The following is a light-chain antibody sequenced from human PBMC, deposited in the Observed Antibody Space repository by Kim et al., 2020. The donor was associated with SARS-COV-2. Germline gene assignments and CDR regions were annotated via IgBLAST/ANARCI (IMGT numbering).Light chain of an antibody. CDR2: GAS. CDR3: QQFNAFPIT. Sequence: SASIGDRVTITCRASEGIAKSLAWFQQKPGTAPKCLIYGASTLEPGVPSRFSGRRSGTEFTLTINSLQPEDFATYYCQQFNAFPITFGQGTRLVIK. J-gene: IGKJ5*01. V-gene: IGKV1-16*01. CDR1: EGIAKS.